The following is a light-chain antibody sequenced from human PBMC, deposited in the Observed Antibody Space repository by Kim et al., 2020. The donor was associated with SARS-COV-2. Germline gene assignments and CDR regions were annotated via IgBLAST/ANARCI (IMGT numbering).Light chain of an antibody. V-gene: IGLV1-40*01. J-gene: IGLJ1*01. CDR3: QSYDSSLSGYV. Sequence: RLPSSCTVSSSNIGAGYDVHWYQQLPGPAPKLLIYGNSNRPSGVPDRFSGSKSGTSASLAITGLQAEDEADYYCQSYDSSLSGYVFGTGTKVTVL. CDR2: GNS. CDR1: SSNIGAGYD.